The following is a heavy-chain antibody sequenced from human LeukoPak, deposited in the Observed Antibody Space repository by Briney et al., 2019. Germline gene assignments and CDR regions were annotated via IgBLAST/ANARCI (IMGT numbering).Heavy chain of an antibody. CDR3: ARDYAGTPDWFDP. D-gene: IGHD1-7*01. CDR1: GGSISSYY. V-gene: IGHV4-59*12. CDR2: IYYSGST. Sequence: PSETLSLTCTVSGGSISSYYWSWIRQPPGKGLEWIGYIYYSGSTNYNPSLKSRVTISVDTSKNQFSLKLSSVTAADTAVYYCARDYAGTPDWFDPWGQGTLVTVSS. J-gene: IGHJ5*02.